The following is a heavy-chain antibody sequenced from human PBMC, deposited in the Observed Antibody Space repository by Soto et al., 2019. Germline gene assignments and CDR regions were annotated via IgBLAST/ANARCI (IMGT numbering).Heavy chain of an antibody. Sequence: SETLSLTCAVYGGSFSGYYWSWIRQPPGKGLEWIGEINHSGSTNYNPSLKSRVTISVDTSKNQFSLKLSSVTAADTAVYYCARASERITGTTPGDAFDIWGQGTMVTVSS. J-gene: IGHJ3*02. D-gene: IGHD1-7*01. V-gene: IGHV4-34*01. CDR2: INHSGST. CDR1: GGSFSGYY. CDR3: ARASERITGTTPGDAFDI.